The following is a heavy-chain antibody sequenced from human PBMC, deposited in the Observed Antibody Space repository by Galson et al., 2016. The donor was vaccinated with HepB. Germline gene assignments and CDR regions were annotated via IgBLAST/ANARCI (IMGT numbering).Heavy chain of an antibody. Sequence: SETLSLTCDVSGASINSSNWWTWVRQAPGKGLEWIGEIYHTGTTNNNPSLLSRFTMSIDTSRNHFSLNLNSVTAADTAVYYCARGVTGTPYFDFWGQGALVTVSS. CDR3: ARGVTGTPYFDF. D-gene: IGHD1-14*01. CDR1: GASINSSNW. J-gene: IGHJ4*02. CDR2: IYHTGTT. V-gene: IGHV4-4*02.